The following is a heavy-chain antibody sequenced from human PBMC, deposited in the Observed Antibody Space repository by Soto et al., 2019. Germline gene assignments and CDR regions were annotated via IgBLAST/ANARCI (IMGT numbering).Heavy chain of an antibody. J-gene: IGHJ5*02. CDR3: ARARQYYDCELDP. D-gene: IGHD3-9*01. CDR1: GGSISSGGYY. Sequence: SETLSLTCTVSGGSISSGGYYWSWIRQHPGKGLEWIGYIYYSGSTYYNPSLKSRVTISVDTSKNQFSLKLSSATAADTAIYYCARARQYYDCELDPWGQGTLVTVSS. CDR2: IYYSGST. V-gene: IGHV4-31*03.